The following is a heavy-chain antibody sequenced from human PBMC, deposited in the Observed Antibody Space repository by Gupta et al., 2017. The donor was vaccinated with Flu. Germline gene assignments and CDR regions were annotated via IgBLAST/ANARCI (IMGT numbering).Heavy chain of an antibody. V-gene: IGHV4-59*01. CDR3: ARGDNSGYYRSFDS. Sequence: MSGYYWSWIRQSPGKGLEWIGYIHYSGTTNYNPSLKSRVSISIDTSKKQFALKLTSGNAADTAVYYCARGDNSGYYRSFDSWGQGALVTVSS. CDR2: IHYSGTT. CDR1: MSGYY. J-gene: IGHJ4*02. D-gene: IGHD3-22*01.